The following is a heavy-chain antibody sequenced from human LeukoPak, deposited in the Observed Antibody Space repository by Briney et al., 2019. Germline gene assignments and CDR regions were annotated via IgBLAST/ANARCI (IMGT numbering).Heavy chain of an antibody. J-gene: IGHJ6*03. CDR3: ARDSSSWYGSYYFNMAV. V-gene: IGHV3-9*01. D-gene: IGHD6-13*01. Sequence: GGSLRLSCAASGFTFDDYTMHWVRQAPGKGLEWASGISWNSGSIGYADSVKGRFTISRDNSKNTLYLQMNSLRADDTAVYYCARDSSSWYGSYYFNMAVWGQGTTVTVSS. CDR2: ISWNSGSI. CDR1: GFTFDDYT.